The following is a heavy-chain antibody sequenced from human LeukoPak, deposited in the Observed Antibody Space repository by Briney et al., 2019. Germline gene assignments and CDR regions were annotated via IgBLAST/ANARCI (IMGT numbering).Heavy chain of an antibody. Sequence: ASVKVSCKAFGNTFTSYHMQWVRQAPGQGLEWMGIINPSGGSTSYAQKFQGRVTMTRDTSTSTVYMELSSLRSEDTAVYYCARDVGDYNFFDYWGQGTLVTVSS. D-gene: IGHD4-17*01. CDR1: GNTFTSYH. CDR3: ARDVGDYNFFDY. CDR2: INPSGGST. V-gene: IGHV1-46*01. J-gene: IGHJ4*02.